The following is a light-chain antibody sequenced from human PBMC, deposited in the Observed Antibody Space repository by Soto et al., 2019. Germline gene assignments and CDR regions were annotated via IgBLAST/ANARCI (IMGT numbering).Light chain of an antibody. Sequence: DIQMTQSPSAMSESVGDRVTITCRASRGITNYVAWFQQKPGQVPKRLIYAASSLQRGVPSRFSGSGSGTEFTLTISSLQPEDFATYYCLQHNTYPHTFGQGTKLEIK. CDR3: LQHNTYPHT. CDR2: AAS. CDR1: RGITNY. V-gene: IGKV1-17*03. J-gene: IGKJ2*01.